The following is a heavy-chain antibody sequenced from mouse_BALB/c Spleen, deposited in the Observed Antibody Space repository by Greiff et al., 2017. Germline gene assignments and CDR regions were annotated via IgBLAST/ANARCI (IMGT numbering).Heavy chain of an antibody. CDR3: ARPIYDGYHYFDY. D-gene: IGHD2-3*01. CDR2: ISSGGST. CDR1: GFTFSSYA. J-gene: IGHJ2*01. Sequence: EVKLVESGGGLVKPGGSLKLSCAASGFTFSSYAMSWVRQTPEKRLEWVASISSGGSTYYPDSVKGRFTISRDNARNILYLQMSSLRSEDTAMYYCARPIYDGYHYFDYWGQGTTLTVSS. V-gene: IGHV5-6-5*01.